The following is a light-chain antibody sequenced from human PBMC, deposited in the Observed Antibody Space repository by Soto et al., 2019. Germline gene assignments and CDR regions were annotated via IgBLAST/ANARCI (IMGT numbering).Light chain of an antibody. CDR1: QSISSL. V-gene: IGKV1-5*01. J-gene: IGKJ4*02. CDR2: DAS. Sequence: DIQMTQSPSTVSASVGDRVTITCRASQSISSLLAWYQQKPQKAPMLLFDDASSFESGVPWRSSGGSARTDFTPTISRLQHDYFANYCHQQYNSYLSTFGEGTKVDIK. CDR3: QQYNSYLST.